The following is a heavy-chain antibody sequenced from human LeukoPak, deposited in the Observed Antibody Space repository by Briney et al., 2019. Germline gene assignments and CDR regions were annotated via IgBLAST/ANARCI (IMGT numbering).Heavy chain of an antibody. D-gene: IGHD1-26*01. CDR3: ARERWELLRAFDI. CDR1: GFTLSIDA. J-gene: IGHJ3*02. Sequence: PGASLRLSCSALGFTLSIDAMGSVRPTPGKGVEYVSAISSNGGSTYYANTVKGTFTISRDNSKNTLYLQTGSVGAEDMAVYYCARERWELLRAFDIWGQGTMVTVSS. CDR2: ISSNGGST. V-gene: IGHV3-64*01.